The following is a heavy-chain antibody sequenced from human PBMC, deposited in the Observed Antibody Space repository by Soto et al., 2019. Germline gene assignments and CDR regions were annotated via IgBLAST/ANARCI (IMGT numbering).Heavy chain of an antibody. CDR3: ARDRYYGSGSYNYFDY. CDR1: GYTFTGYT. V-gene: IGHV1-3*01. Sequence: GASVKVSCKASGYTFTGYTIHWVRQAPGQRLEWMGWINDGNGNTKYSENFQGRVTITRDTSATTAYMELSSLRSEDTAVYHCARDRYYGSGSYNYFDYWGQGTVVTVSS. J-gene: IGHJ4*02. CDR2: INDGNGNT. D-gene: IGHD3-10*01.